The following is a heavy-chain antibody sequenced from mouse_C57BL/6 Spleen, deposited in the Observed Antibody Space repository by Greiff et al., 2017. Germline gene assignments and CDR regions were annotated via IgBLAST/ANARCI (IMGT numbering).Heavy chain of an antibody. CDR3: ARHDYYGSRHYWYFDV. V-gene: IGHV5-12*01. CDR1: GFTFSDYY. Sequence: EVKLVESGGGLVQPGGSLKLSCAASGFTFSDYYMYWVRQTPEKRLEWVAYISNGGGSTYYPDPVKGRFTISRDNAKNTLYLQMSRLKSEDTAMYYGARHDYYGSRHYWYFDVWGTGTTVTVST. D-gene: IGHD1-1*01. J-gene: IGHJ1*03. CDR2: ISNGGGST.